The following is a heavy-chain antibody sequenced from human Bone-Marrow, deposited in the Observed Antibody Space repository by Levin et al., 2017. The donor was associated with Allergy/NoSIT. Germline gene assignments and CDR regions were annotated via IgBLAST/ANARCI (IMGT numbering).Heavy chain of an antibody. CDR2: IYYSGST. D-gene: IGHD6-19*01. CDR3: ARPVGYSSGWSPYDAFDI. J-gene: IGHJ3*02. V-gene: IGHV4-39*01. CDR1: GGSISSSSYY. Sequence: SQTLSLTCTVSGGSISSSSYYWGWIRQPPGKGLEWIGSIYYSGSTYYNPSLKSRVTISVDTSKNQFSLKLSSVTAADTAVYYCARPVGYSSGWSPYDAFDIWGQGTMVTVSS.